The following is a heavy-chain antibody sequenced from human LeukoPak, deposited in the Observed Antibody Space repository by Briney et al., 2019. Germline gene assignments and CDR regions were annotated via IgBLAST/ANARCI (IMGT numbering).Heavy chain of an antibody. D-gene: IGHD5-18*01. CDR1: GYTFTSYD. J-gene: IGHJ6*03. CDR2: MNPNSGNT. Sequence: ASVKVSCKASGYTFTSYDINWVRQATGQGLEWMGWMNPNSGNTGYAQKFQGRVTMTRNTSISTAYMELSSLRSEDTAVYYCARGCPVDTATIYYYYMDVWGKGTTVIVSS. V-gene: IGHV1-8*01. CDR3: ARGCPVDTATIYYYYMDV.